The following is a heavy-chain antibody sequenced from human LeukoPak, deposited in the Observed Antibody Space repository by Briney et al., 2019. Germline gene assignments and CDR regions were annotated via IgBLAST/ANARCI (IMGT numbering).Heavy chain of an antibody. V-gene: IGHV4-59*12. Sequence: SETLSLTCTVSGGSISSYYWSWIRQPPGKGLEWIGYIYYSGSTYYNPSLKSRVTISLDTSKNQFSLKLSSVTAADTAVYYCARGLSGSYHSPFGYWGQGTLLTVSP. D-gene: IGHD1-26*01. CDR2: IYYSGST. J-gene: IGHJ4*02. CDR1: GGSISSYY. CDR3: ARGLSGSYHSPFGY.